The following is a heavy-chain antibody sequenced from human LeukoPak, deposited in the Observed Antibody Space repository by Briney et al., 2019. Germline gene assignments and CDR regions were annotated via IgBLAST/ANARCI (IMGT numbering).Heavy chain of an antibody. CDR2: ISSSSSYK. J-gene: IGHJ4*02. Sequence: PGGSLRLSCAASGFTFSSYSMNWVRQAPGKGLEWVSSISSSSSYKSYADSVKGRFTISRDNAKNSLYLRMNSLRAEDTAVYYYARETYYDTSGLDYWGQGTLVTVSS. CDR3: ARETYYDTSGLDY. V-gene: IGHV3-21*01. CDR1: GFTFSSYS. D-gene: IGHD3-22*01.